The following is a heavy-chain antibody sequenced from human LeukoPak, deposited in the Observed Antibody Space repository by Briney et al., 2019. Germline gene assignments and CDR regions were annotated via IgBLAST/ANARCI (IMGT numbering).Heavy chain of an antibody. CDR2: INSDGTGT. Sequence: EGSLRLSCAASGFTFSSYWMHWVRQAPGKGPVLVSRINSDGTGTMYADSVKGRFTISRDNAKNTLYLQMNSLRAEDTAVYYCAKHPAFDIWGQGTMVTVSS. V-gene: IGHV3-74*03. CDR3: AKHPAFDI. J-gene: IGHJ3*02. CDR1: GFTFSSYW.